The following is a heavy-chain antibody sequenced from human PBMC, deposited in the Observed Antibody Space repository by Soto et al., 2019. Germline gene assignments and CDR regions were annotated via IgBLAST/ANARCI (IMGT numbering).Heavy chain of an antibody. V-gene: IGHV3-30-3*01. CDR2: TSYDGSNK. D-gene: IGHD6-13*01. Sequence: GGSLRLSCEASGFTFRSFAMHWVRQAPGKGLEWVAVTSYDGSNKNYADSVKGRFTISRDNSKNTLYLQMNSLRTEDTAVYYCARAYSNSWHNFDYRGQGTLVTVSS. CDR1: GFTFRSFA. CDR3: ARAYSNSWHNFDY. J-gene: IGHJ4*02.